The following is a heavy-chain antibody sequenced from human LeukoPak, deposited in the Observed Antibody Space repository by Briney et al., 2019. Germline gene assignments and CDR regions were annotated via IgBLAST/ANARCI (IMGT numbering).Heavy chain of an antibody. V-gene: IGHV4-39*01. CDR1: GGSISSSSYY. CDR3: ARHFFPSDSGSFRTPFDY. J-gene: IGHJ4*02. Sequence: SETLSLTCTVSGGSISSSSYYWGWIRQPPGKGLEWIGSIYYSGSTYYNPSLKSRFTISVDTSKNQFSLKLSSVTAADTAVCYCARHFFPSDSGSFRTPFDYWGQGALVTVSS. CDR2: IYYSGST. D-gene: IGHD3-10*01.